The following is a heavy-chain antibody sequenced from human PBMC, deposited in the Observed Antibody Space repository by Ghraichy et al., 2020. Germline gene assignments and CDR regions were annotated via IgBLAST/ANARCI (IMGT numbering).Heavy chain of an antibody. CDR1: GFTFSSYG. CDR3: AKDGMRRYFDWLLPAITG. J-gene: IGHJ4*02. CDR2: IRYDGSNK. Sequence: GESLNISCAASGFTFSSYGMHWVRQAPGKGLEWVAFIRYDGSNKYYADSVKGRFTISRDNSKNTLYLQMNSLRAEDTAVYYCAKDGMRRYFDWLLPAITGWGQGTLVTVSS. V-gene: IGHV3-30*02. D-gene: IGHD3-9*01.